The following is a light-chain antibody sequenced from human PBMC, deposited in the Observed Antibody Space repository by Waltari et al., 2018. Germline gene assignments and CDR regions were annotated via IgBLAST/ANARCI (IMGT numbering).Light chain of an antibody. CDR3: AAWDGSLHGVV. CDR2: NNN. CDR1: SPNIGANA. Sequence: QSLLTQPPSASATPGQRVTVSCSGSSPNIGANAVNWYQQLPGTAPKLLIYNNNARPSGVPDRFSGSKSGTSASLAISGLQSEDEARYYCAAWDGSLHGVVFGGGTNLAVL. J-gene: IGLJ2*01. V-gene: IGLV1-44*01.